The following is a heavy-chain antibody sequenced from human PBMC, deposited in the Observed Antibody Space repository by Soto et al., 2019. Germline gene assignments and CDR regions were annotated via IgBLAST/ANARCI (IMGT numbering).Heavy chain of an antibody. Sequence: QVQLQESGPGQVKPSQTLSLTCTVSGDSIKSGHNYWSWIRQPPGKGLEWIGNIYYVGSTSYNPSLKSRVTISVDTSTNHFSLKLNSVTAADTAVYYCARNTSRLGWFDSWGQGILVTVSS. V-gene: IGHV4-30-4*08. CDR3: ARNTSRLGWFDS. CDR2: IYYVGST. D-gene: IGHD6-13*01. CDR1: GDSIKSGHNY. J-gene: IGHJ5*01.